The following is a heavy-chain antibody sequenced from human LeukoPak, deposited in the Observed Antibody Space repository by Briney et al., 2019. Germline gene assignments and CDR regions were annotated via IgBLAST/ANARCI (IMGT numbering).Heavy chain of an antibody. Sequence: GGSLRLSCAASGFTFSNYWMHWVRQAPGKGLVWVSRINSDGSSTSYADSVKGRFTISRDNAKKSLYLQMNSLRAEDTAVYYCARVRYFDWLGPFDYWGQGTLVTVSS. V-gene: IGHV3-74*01. CDR1: GFTFSNYW. J-gene: IGHJ4*02. CDR2: INSDGSST. D-gene: IGHD3-9*01. CDR3: ARVRYFDWLGPFDY.